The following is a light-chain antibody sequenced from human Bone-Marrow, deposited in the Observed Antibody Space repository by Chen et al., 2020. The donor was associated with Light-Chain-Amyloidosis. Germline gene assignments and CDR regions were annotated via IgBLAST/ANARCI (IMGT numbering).Light chain of an antibody. J-gene: IGKJ4*01. V-gene: IGKV3-20*01. Sequence: IVLTQSPGTLSLSPGERATLSCRASQSISNSLAWYQQKPGQAPRLLIYDASSRATGIPVRFSGSGSGTDFTLTISRLEPEDFAVYYCQRYGVFGGGPRWRSN. CDR1: QSISNS. CDR2: DAS. CDR3: QRYGV.